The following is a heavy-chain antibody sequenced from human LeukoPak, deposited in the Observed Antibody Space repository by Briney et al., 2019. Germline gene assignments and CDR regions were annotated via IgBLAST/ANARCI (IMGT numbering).Heavy chain of an antibody. CDR1: GGSISSYY. J-gene: IGHJ4*02. CDR2: IYTSGST. Sequence: PSETLSLTCTVSGGSISSYYWSWIRQPAGKGLEWVGRIYTSGSTNYNPSLKSRVTMSVDTSKNQFSLKLSSVTAADTAVYYCARDQTPGVSDPFDYWGQGTLVTVSS. D-gene: IGHD7-27*01. V-gene: IGHV4-4*07. CDR3: ARDQTPGVSDPFDY.